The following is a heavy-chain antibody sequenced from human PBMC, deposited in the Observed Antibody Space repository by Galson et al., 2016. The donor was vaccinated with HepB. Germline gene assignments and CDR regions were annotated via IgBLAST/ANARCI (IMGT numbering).Heavy chain of an antibody. D-gene: IGHD3-3*01. CDR3: ARHTSVSGTRGFDS. J-gene: IGHJ4*01. Sequence: SETLSLTCVVSGGSISTNWWSWVRQPPGKGLDWIGETHHSGTTYFNPSLSSRVTISIDNSNNQLSLRLSSVTAADTAVYYCARHTSVSGTRGFDSWGQGTLVTVSS. CDR1: GGSISTNW. V-gene: IGHV4/OR15-8*02. CDR2: THHSGTT.